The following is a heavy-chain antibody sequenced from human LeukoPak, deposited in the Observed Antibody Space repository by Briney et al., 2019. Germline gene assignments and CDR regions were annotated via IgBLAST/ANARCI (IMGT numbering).Heavy chain of an antibody. J-gene: IGHJ6*03. D-gene: IGHD4/OR15-4a*01. CDR1: AGSISSSSYY. Sequence: SETLSLTCTVSAGSISSSSYYWGWIRQPPGKGLEWIGSIYYSGSTYYNPSLKSRVTISVDTSKNQFSLKLSSVTAADTAVYYCARRKGAYSYYYYYMYVWAKGTPVTVSS. CDR3: ARRKGAYSYYYYYMYV. V-gene: IGHV4-39*01. CDR2: IYYSGST.